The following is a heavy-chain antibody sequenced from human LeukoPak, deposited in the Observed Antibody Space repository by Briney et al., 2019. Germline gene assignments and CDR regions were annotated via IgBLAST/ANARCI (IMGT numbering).Heavy chain of an antibody. J-gene: IGHJ5*02. CDR2: ISSSSSTI. D-gene: IGHD5-12*01. CDR1: GCTFSSYS. CDR3: ARDKGYSGYDFGENWFDP. V-gene: IGHV3-48*02. Sequence: PAGSLRLSCAASGCTFSSYSMNWVRQAPGKGVEWVSYISSSSSTIYYADSVKGGFTISRDNAKNSLYLQMNSLRDEDTAVYYCARDKGYSGYDFGENWFDPWGQGTLVTVSS.